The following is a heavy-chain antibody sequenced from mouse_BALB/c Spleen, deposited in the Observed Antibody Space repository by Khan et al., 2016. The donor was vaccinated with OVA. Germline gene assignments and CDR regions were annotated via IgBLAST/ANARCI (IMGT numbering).Heavy chain of an antibody. V-gene: IGHV3-2*02. CDR3: ARKARIKY. D-gene: IGHD3-2*02. J-gene: IGHJ2*01. CDR2: ISYSGST. CDR1: GYSITSGYG. Sequence: EVQLVESGPGLVQPSQSLSLTCTVTGYSITSGYGWNWIRQFPGNKLELMGYISYSGSTNYNPSLKSRISITRDTSKNQFFLQLNSVTTEDTATYYCARKARIKYWGQGTTLTVSS.